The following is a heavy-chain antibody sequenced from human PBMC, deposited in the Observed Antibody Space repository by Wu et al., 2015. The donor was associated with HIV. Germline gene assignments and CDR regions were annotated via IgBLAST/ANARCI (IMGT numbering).Heavy chain of an antibody. Sequence: QVQLVQSGAEVKKPGSSVKVSCKASGGTFSSYAISWVRQAPGQGLEWMGGIIPIFGTANYAQKFQGRVTITTDESTSTAYMELSSLRSEDTAVYYCASTTSMVRGVQYYFDYWGQGTLVTVSS. CDR3: ASTTSMVRGVQYYFDY. J-gene: IGHJ4*02. D-gene: IGHD3-10*01. CDR2: IIPIFGTA. CDR1: GGTFSSYA. V-gene: IGHV1-69*05.